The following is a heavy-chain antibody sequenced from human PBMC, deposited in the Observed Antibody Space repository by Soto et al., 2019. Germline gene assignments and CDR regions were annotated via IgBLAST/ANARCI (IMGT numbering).Heavy chain of an antibody. J-gene: IGHJ4*02. CDR2: ISSSSTYI. CDR1: GFTFSSYS. Sequence: GGSLRLSCAASGFTFSSYSMNWVRQAPGKGLEWVSSISSSSTYIHYGDSVKGRFTISRDNAKNSLNLQMNSLRAEDTAVYFCARATNVYGEGSGVVDWGQGMVVT. V-gene: IGHV3-21*01. D-gene: IGHD3-10*01. CDR3: ARATNVYGEGSGVVD.